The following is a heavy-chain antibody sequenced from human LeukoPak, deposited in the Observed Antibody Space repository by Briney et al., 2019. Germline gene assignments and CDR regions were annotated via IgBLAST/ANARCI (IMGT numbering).Heavy chain of an antibody. CDR1: GFTFNNYA. D-gene: IGHD3-22*01. J-gene: IGHJ4*02. V-gene: IGHV3-23*01. Sequence: SGGSLRLSCAASGFTFNNYAMSWVRQAPGKGLEWVSVISGSGGSTYYADSVKGRFTISRDNSKNTLDLQMDSLRAEGTALYYCAKSVDYYDSSVFFPGFDYWGQGTLVTASS. CDR3: AKSVDYYDSSVFFPGFDY. CDR2: ISGSGGST.